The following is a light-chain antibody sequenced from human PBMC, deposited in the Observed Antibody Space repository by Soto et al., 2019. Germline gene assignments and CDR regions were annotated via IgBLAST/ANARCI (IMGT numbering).Light chain of an antibody. Sequence: QSALTQSPSASASLGASVKLTCTLTSGHSSYAIAWHQQQSEKGPRYLMKLNSDGSHSKGDGIPGRFSGSTSGAERYLTISSLQSVLGADYCWQPWGTGIRRGVFGGGAKLPLL. CDR2: LNSDGSH. CDR3: QPWGTGIRRGV. V-gene: IGLV4-69*01. J-gene: IGLJ3*02. CDR1: SGHSSYA.